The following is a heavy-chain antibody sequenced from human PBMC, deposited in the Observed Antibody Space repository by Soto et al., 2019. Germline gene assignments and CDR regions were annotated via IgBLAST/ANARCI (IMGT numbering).Heavy chain of an antibody. V-gene: IGHV1-69*01. J-gene: IGHJ5*01. CDR1: GDSLENLA. D-gene: IGHD3-3*01. Sequence: QVQLVQSGTEVRTPGSSVKVSCKASGDSLENLAISWVRQAPGQGFEWMGGVIPVLGTTDYAQNLQDRLTITADESTPTVFMELSSLKSEDTAVYFCARDGRTLRYLEWPAAFDSWGQGTLVTVSS. CDR3: ARDGRTLRYLEWPAAFDS. CDR2: VIPVLGTT.